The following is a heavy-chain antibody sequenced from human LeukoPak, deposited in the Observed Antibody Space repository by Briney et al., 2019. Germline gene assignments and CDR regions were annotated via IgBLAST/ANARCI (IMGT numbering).Heavy chain of an antibody. J-gene: IGHJ3*02. V-gene: IGHV4-59*08. CDR1: GGSFSGYY. CDR2: IYYSGST. D-gene: IGHD3-22*01. CDR3: ARHGSYDSSGYSAPNDAFDI. Sequence: SETLSLTCAVYGGSFSGYYWSWIRQPPGKGLEWIGYIYYSGSTNYNPSLKSRVTISVDTSKNQFSLKLSSVTAADTAVYYCARHGSYDSSGYSAPNDAFDIWGQGTMVTVSS.